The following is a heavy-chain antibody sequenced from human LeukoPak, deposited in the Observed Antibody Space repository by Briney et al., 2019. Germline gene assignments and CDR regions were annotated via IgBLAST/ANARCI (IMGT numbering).Heavy chain of an antibody. CDR1: GFSFSSYA. D-gene: IGHD4-11*01. Sequence: GGSLRLSCAASGFSFSSYAMGWVRQAPGKGLEWVSAICGSGGSTYYADSLKGGFTISGDNSKNTRFLQLRSLRAEDTAVYYCAKVARSKTTVTTYFDYWGQGTLVTVSS. J-gene: IGHJ4*02. V-gene: IGHV3-23*01. CDR3: AKVARSKTTVTTYFDY. CDR2: ICGSGGST.